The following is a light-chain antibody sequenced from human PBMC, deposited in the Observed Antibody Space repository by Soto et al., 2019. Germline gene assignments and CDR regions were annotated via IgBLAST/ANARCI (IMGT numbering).Light chain of an antibody. CDR1: QSISSTY. J-gene: IGKJ4*02. Sequence: MVFKRSPCRLVWSAGRTGSLSYHYSQSISSTYLAWYQQKPGQAPRLLIYGASSRATGIPDRFSGSGSGTGRPTTFGSLEPEPSAAYYRHPYGSSPQTCGRGTKVDIK. V-gene: IGKV3-20*01. CDR2: GAS. CDR3: HPYGSSPQT.